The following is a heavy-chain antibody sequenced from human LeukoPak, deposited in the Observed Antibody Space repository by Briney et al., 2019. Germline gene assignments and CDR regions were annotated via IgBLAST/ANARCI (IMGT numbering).Heavy chain of an antibody. J-gene: IGHJ3*01. D-gene: IGHD1-26*01. CDR2: ISAYNGNR. V-gene: IGHV1-18*01. CDR1: GYTFTDYG. CDR3: ARYSGSRHDPFDF. Sequence: ASVKVSCKTSGYTFTDYGITWVRQAPRQGLEWVGWISAYNGNRDYAQNFQDRVTMTTDRSTSTAYMDLRSLRSDDTAVYYCARYSGSRHDPFDFWGQGTMVTVSS.